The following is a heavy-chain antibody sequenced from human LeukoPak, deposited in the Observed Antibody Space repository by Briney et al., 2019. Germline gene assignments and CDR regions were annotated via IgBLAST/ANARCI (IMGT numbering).Heavy chain of an antibody. CDR1: GGTFSSYA. J-gene: IGHJ4*02. CDR3: ARRGGRWNDALDY. D-gene: IGHD1-1*01. V-gene: IGHV1-69*04. CDR2: IIPILGIA. Sequence: SVKVSCKASGGTFSSYAICWVRHAPGQGLEWMGRIIPILGIANYAQKFQGRVTITADKSTSTAYMELSSLRSEDTAVYYCARRGGRWNDALDYWGQGTLVTVSS.